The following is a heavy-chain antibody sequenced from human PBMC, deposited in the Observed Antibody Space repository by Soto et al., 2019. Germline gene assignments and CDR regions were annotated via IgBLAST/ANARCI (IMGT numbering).Heavy chain of an antibody. Sequence: SETLSLTGTVSGGSISGYYCNWIRQPPGKGLEWIGYIYYSGSTNYNPSLKSRVTISVDTSKKQFSLKLSSVTAADTAVYYCAGGSWGDPAFDYWGQGTLVTVSS. V-gene: IGHV4-59*01. CDR1: GGSISGYY. D-gene: IGHD7-27*01. CDR2: IYYSGST. J-gene: IGHJ4*02. CDR3: AGGSWGDPAFDY.